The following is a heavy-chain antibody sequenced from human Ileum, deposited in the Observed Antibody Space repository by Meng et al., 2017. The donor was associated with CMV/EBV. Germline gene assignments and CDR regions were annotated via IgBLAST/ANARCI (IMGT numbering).Heavy chain of an antibody. CDR2: INQSGST. CDR3: ARGRRYLFY. CDR1: GESFSGYY. Sequence: QVQLHQSGAGPLKPSETMSLTCAVYGESFSGYYWDWIRQSPGKGLEWIGQINQSGSTNYNPSLKSRVTISVDTSKNQFSLKLSSVTAADAAMYYCARGRRYLFYWSQGTLVTVSS. J-gene: IGHJ4*02. V-gene: IGHV4-34*01. D-gene: IGHD3-9*01.